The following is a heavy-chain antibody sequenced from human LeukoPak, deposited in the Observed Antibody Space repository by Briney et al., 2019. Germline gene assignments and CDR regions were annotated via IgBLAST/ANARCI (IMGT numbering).Heavy chain of an antibody. D-gene: IGHD1-14*01. CDR2: VYHSGST. Sequence: SETLSLTSTVSGGSISSYYWSWIRQPPGKGLEFIGNVYHSGSTNYNPSLKSRVTISADTSKNQFSLRLSSVTAADTAVYYCARNRRPPFDFDYWGQGTLVTVSS. J-gene: IGHJ4*02. CDR1: GGSISSYY. V-gene: IGHV4-59*08. CDR3: ARNRRPPFDFDY.